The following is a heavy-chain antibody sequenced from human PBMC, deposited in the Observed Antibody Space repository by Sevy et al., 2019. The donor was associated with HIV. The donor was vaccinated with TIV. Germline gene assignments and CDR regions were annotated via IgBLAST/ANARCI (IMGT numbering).Heavy chain of an antibody. J-gene: IGHJ4*02. V-gene: IGHV3-72*01. CDR2: TRNKADGYTT. CDR3: ATHAGIAAAGRVFDY. Sequence: GGSLRLSCVASGFTFSDHYMEWVRQAPGKGLEWVGRTRNKADGYTTEYAASVKGRFTISRDESKNSLYVQMNSLKAEDTAVYSCATHAGIAAAGRVFDYWGQGTLVTVSS. CDR1: GFTFSDHY. D-gene: IGHD6-13*01.